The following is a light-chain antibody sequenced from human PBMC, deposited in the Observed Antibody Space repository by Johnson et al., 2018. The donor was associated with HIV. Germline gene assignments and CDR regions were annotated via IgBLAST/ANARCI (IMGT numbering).Light chain of an antibody. CDR1: SSNNGNNY. Sequence: QSVLTQPPSVSAAPGQKVTISCSGSSSNNGNNYVSWYQQLPGTAPKLLIYENNKRPSGIPDRFSGSKSGTPATLGITGLQTGDEADYYCGTWDSSLSAGVFGTVTKVTVL. J-gene: IGLJ1*01. V-gene: IGLV1-51*02. CDR2: ENN. CDR3: GTWDSSLSAGV.